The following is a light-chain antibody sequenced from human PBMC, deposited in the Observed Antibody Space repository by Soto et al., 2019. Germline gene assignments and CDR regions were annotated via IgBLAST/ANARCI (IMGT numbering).Light chain of an antibody. CDR2: EVS. Sequence: QSALTQPPSASGSPGQSVTIYCTGTSSDVGGYNYVSWYQQHPGKAPKLMIYEVSKRPSGVPDRFSGSKSGNTASLTVSGLQAEDEADYYCSSYAGSNNWVFGGGTKVTVL. V-gene: IGLV2-8*01. CDR1: SSDVGGYNY. J-gene: IGLJ3*02. CDR3: SSYAGSNNWV.